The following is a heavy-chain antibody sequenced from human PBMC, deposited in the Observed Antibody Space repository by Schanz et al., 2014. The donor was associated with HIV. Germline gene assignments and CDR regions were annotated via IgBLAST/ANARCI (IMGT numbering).Heavy chain of an antibody. D-gene: IGHD3-3*01. Sequence: QIQLVQSGAEMKKPGALVKVSCKTSGYPFTSYAISWLRQAPGQGPEWMGWINPYNGNTNSAQKFQGRVTMTTDTSMSTAYMELRSLRSDDSAVYYCARERRDFSFWSGFYRGGYYFDSWGQGAPVTVSS. CDR1: GYPFTSYA. CDR2: INPYNGNT. CDR3: ARERRDFSFWSGFYRGGYYFDS. V-gene: IGHV1-18*01. J-gene: IGHJ4*02.